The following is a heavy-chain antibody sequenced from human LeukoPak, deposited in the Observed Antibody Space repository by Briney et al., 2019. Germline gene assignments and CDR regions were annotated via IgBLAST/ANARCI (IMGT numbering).Heavy chain of an antibody. CDR2: ITSSGWYT. CDR1: GFTFSSYA. J-gene: IGHJ4*02. V-gene: IGHV3-23*01. Sequence: GGSLRLSCAASGFTFSSYAMSWVRQAPGKGLEWVSTITSSGWYTYYADSVKGRFTISRDNSKNTLSLQMNSLRAEDTAVYYCAKDGWDYWGQGTLVTVSS. D-gene: IGHD2-2*03. CDR3: AKDGWDY.